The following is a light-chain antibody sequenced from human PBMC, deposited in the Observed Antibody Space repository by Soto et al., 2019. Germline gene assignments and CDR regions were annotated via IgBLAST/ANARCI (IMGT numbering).Light chain of an antibody. Sequence: QSVLTQPASVSGSPGQSITISCTGTSSDVGGYNYVSWYQQHPGKAPKLMIYDVSNRPSGVSNRFSGPKSGNTASLTISGLQAEDEADYYCSSYTSSSTLRVFGTGTKVTVL. CDR3: SSYTSSSTLRV. J-gene: IGLJ1*01. V-gene: IGLV2-14*01. CDR2: DVS. CDR1: SSDVGGYNY.